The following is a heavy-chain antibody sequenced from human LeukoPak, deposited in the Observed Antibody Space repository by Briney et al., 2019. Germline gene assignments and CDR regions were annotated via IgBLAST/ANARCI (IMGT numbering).Heavy chain of an antibody. CDR1: GGSINNYY. V-gene: IGHV4-4*07. D-gene: IGHD2-15*01. CDR2: IYTRGST. J-gene: IGHJ3*02. CDR3: ARGRYCSADICSGGDAFDI. Sequence: SETLSLTCTVSGGSINNYYWSWIRQPAGKGLEWIGCIYTRGSTNYNPSLKSRVTVSVDTSKNQFSLKLSSVTAADTAVYYCARGRYCSADICSGGDAFDIWGQGTMVSVSS.